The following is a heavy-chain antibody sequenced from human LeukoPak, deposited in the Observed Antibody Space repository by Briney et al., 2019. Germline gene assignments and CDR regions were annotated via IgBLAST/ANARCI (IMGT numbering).Heavy chain of an antibody. CDR2: ISGSGGST. CDR3: AKDSKIVGPTFRSYHYMDV. Sequence: GGSLRLSCAASGFTFSSYAMSWVRQAPGKGLEWVSGISGSGGSTYYADSVKCRFTISRDNSKKTLYLQMNSLRAEDTAVYYCAKDSKIVGPTFRSYHYMDVWGKGTTVTVSS. J-gene: IGHJ6*03. D-gene: IGHD1-26*01. CDR1: GFTFSSYA. V-gene: IGHV3-23*01.